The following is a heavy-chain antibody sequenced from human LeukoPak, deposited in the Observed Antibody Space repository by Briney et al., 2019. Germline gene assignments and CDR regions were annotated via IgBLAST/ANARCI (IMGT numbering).Heavy chain of an antibody. CDR3: AIGGDSSTSCYRCFNY. J-gene: IGHJ4*02. D-gene: IGHD2-2*01. V-gene: IGHV5-51*01. CDR1: GYSFTNYW. Sequence: GESLKISCEGSGYSFTNYWIGWVRQVPGKGLDWMGIIYPDDSDARYSASFQGQVTISADKSIGTAYLQWSSLKASDTAMYYWAIGGDSSTSCYRCFNYWGQGTLVTVSS. CDR2: IYPDDSDA.